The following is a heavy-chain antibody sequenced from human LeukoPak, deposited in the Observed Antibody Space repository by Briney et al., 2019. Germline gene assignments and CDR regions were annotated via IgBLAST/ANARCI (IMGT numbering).Heavy chain of an antibody. D-gene: IGHD6-6*01. CDR1: GASINSHY. CDR2: IYYSGST. J-gene: IGHJ5*02. Sequence: SETLSLTCSVSGASINSHYWTWIRQPAGKGLEWIGYIYYSGSTYYNPSLKSRVSISVDTSKNQFSLKLSSVTAADTAVYYCARRSIRFDPWGQGTLVTVSS. CDR3: ARRSIRFDP. V-gene: IGHV4-59*06.